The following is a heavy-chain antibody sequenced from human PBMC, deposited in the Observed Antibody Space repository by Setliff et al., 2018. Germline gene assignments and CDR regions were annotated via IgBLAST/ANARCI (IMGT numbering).Heavy chain of an antibody. V-gene: IGHV4-4*07. Sequence: SETLSLTCTVSGGSLSSFHYWSWIRQPAGKGLEWIGQIYTDGSTNYNPSLKSRVTISLDTSKNQFSLSLSSVTAADTAVYYCARMSGFQYMDVWGKGTTVTVSS. D-gene: IGHD3-3*01. CDR2: IYTDGST. CDR1: GGSLSSFHY. CDR3: ARMSGFQYMDV. J-gene: IGHJ6*03.